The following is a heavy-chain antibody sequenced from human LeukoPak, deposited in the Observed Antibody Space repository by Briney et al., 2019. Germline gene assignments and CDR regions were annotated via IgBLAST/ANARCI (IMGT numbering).Heavy chain of an antibody. CDR2: INPNSSGT. CDR3: ARGPMVRGVIPSRPPDY. J-gene: IGHJ4*02. D-gene: IGHD3-10*01. Sequence: ASVKVSCKASGYTFTGYYIHWVRQAPGQGLEWMGWINPNSSGTNYAQKFQGRVTMTRDTSISTAYMELSRLRSDDTAVYYCARGPMVRGVIPSRPPDYWGQGTLVTVSS. V-gene: IGHV1-2*02. CDR1: GYTFTGYY.